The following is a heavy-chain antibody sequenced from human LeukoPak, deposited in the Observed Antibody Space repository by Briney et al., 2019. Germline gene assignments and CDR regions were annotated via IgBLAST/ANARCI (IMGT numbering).Heavy chain of an antibody. CDR2: IYPGDSDT. V-gene: IGHV5-51*01. J-gene: IGHJ5*02. CDR1: GYSFTSYR. Sequence: GESLKISCKGSGYSFTSYRIGWVRQMPGKGLEWMGIIYPGDSDTRYSPSFQGQVTISADKSISTAYLQWSSLKASDAAMYYCARRLPSYSSSWYWFDPWGQGTLVTVSS. CDR3: ARRLPSYSSSWYWFDP. D-gene: IGHD6-13*01.